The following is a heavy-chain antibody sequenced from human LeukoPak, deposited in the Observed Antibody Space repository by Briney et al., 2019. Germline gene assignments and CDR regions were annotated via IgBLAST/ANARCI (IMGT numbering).Heavy chain of an antibody. D-gene: IGHD3-10*01. J-gene: IGHJ4*02. CDR3: ARGGYYYGSGRNYYFDY. CDR2: IYYSGST. Sequence: SETLSLTCAVYGGSFSGYYWSWIRQPPGKGLEWIGYIYYSGSTNYNPSLKSRVTISVDTSKNQFSLKLSSVTAADTAVYYCARGGYYYGSGRNYYFDYWGQGTLVTVSS. CDR1: GGSFSGYY. V-gene: IGHV4-59*12.